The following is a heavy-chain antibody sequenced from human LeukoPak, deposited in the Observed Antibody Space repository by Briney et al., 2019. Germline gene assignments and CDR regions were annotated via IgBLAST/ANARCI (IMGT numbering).Heavy chain of an antibody. J-gene: IGHJ5*02. V-gene: IGHV4-39*01. CDR3: GRRGLLVPAS. CDR2: IYYDGST. CDR1: GDFFISSSNY. Sequence: SETLSLTCTVSGDFFISSSNYWVWIRQPPGKGLEWVGSIYYDGSTYYNSALKSRATIFADTSKSQFSLKLNSVIAADTAVYYCGRRGLLVPASWGQGTLVIVSS. D-gene: IGHD2-2*01.